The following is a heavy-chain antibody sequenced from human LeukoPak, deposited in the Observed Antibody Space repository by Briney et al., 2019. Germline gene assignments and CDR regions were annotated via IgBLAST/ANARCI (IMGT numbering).Heavy chain of an antibody. J-gene: IGHJ5*02. D-gene: IGHD3-10*01. Sequence: SQTLSLTCTVSGGSISSGSYYWRWIRQPAGKGLEWIGRIYTSGSTNYNPSLKSRVTISVDTSKNQFSLKLTSVTAADTAVYYCARDGVNTMVRGADGFDPWGQGTLVTVSS. CDR3: ARDGVNTMVRGADGFDP. CDR1: GGSISSGSYY. V-gene: IGHV4-61*02. CDR2: IYTSGST.